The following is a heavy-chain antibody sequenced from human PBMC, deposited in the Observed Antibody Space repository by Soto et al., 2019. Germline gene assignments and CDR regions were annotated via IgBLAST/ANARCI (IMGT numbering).Heavy chain of an antibody. CDR3: ARDFFGTHYFDY. CDR1: GYRIIGGYQ. V-gene: IGHV4-38-2*02. Sequence: SGTLSLTKTVSGYRIIGGYQWCWIRQPPGKGLEWIGNIYHSGTTSYNAYLKSRVTVSVDTYKNQISLNLTSVTAAETAIYYCARDFFGTHYFDYWGQGILVTV. CDR2: IYHSGTT. D-gene: IGHD1-1*01. J-gene: IGHJ4*02.